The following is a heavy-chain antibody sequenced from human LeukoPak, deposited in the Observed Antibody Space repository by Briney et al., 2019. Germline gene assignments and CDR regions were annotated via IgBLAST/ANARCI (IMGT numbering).Heavy chain of an antibody. CDR1: GFTFSSYS. D-gene: IGHD3-22*01. J-gene: IGHJ3*02. Sequence: PGGSLRLSCAASGFTFSSYSMNWVRQAPGKGLEWVSYISSSSSSTIYYADSVKGRFTISRDNAKNSLYLQMNSLRAEDTAVYYCAREDSKLRSWPKRGYAFDIWGQGTMVTVSS. CDR3: AREDSKLRSWPKRGYAFDI. CDR2: ISSSSSSTI. V-gene: IGHV3-48*01.